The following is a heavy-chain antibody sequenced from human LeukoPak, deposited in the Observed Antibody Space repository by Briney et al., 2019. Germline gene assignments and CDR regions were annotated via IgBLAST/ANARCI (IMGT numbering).Heavy chain of an antibody. J-gene: IGHJ4*02. D-gene: IGHD6-13*01. Sequence: SVKVSCKASGGTFSSYAISWVRQAPGQGLEWMGGIIPIFGTANYAQKFQGRVTITTDESTSTAYMELSSLRSEDTAVYYCASRPIAAAGIGYFDYWGQGTLVTVSS. CDR1: GGTFSSYA. CDR2: IIPIFGTA. CDR3: ASRPIAAAGIGYFDY. V-gene: IGHV1-69*05.